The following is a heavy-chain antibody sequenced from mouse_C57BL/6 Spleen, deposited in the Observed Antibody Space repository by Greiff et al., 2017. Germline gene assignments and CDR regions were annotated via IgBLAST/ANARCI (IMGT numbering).Heavy chain of an antibody. CDR3: ARTLFYYFDD. V-gene: IGHV5-17*01. J-gene: IGHJ2*01. Sequence: EVKLVESGGGLVKPGGSLKLSCAASGFTFSDYGMHWVRQAPEKGLEWVAYISSGSSTIYYADTVKGRFTISRDNAKNTLFLQMTSLRSEDTAMCYCARTLFYYFDDWGQGTTLTVSS. CDR2: ISSGSSTI. D-gene: IGHD1-3*01. CDR1: GFTFSDYG.